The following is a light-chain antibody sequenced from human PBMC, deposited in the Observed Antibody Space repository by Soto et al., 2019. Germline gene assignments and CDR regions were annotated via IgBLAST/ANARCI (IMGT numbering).Light chain of an antibody. CDR1: QSIGTY. J-gene: IGKJ4*01. CDR3: QQSYSTPLT. CDR2: AAS. V-gene: IGKV1-39*01. Sequence: DIQMTQSPSSLSASVGDRVTITCRASQSIGTYLNLYQQKTGKAPKLLIYAASSLQSGVPSRFSGSGSGTGFTLTISSLQPEDFATYYCQQSYSTPLTFGGGTKVDIK.